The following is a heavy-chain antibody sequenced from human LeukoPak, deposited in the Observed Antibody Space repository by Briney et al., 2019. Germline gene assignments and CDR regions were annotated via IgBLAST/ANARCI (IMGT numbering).Heavy chain of an antibody. V-gene: IGHV3-7*03. CDR3: ARDHNYGSDY. CDR1: GGSISSSSYY. D-gene: IGHD5-18*01. Sequence: ETLSLTCTVSGGSISSSSYYWGWIRQPPGKGLEWVANIKEDGSEKYYVDSVKGRFTISRDSAKNSLYLQMNSLRVEDTAVYYCARDHNYGSDYWGQGTLVTVSS. J-gene: IGHJ4*01. CDR2: IKEDGSEK.